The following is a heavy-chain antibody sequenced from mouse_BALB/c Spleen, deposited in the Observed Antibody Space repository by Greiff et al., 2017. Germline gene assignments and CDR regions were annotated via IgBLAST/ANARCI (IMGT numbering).Heavy chain of an antibody. CDR3: ARTPLNYYAMDY. Sequence: QVQLQQSGAELARPGASVKLSCKASGYTFTDYYINWVKQRTGQGLEWIGEIYPGSGNTYYNEKFKGKATLTADKSSSTAYMQLSSLTSEDSAVYFCARTPLNYYAMDYWGQGTSVTVSS. CDR2: IYPGSGNT. J-gene: IGHJ4*01. V-gene: IGHV1-77*01. CDR1: GYTFTDYY.